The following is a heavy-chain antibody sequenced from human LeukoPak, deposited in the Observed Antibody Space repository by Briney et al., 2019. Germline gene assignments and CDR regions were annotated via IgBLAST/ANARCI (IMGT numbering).Heavy chain of an antibody. CDR3: AKDRNYYDSSGYSYYFDY. CDR2: ISGSGGST. J-gene: IGHJ4*02. CDR1: GFTFSSYA. Sequence: GGSLRLSCAASGFTFSSYAMSWVRQAPGKGLEWVSAISGSGGSTYYADSVKGRFTISRDNSKNTLYLQMNSLRAEDTAVYYCAKDRNYYDSSGYSYYFDYWGQGTLVTVSS. D-gene: IGHD3-22*01. V-gene: IGHV3-23*01.